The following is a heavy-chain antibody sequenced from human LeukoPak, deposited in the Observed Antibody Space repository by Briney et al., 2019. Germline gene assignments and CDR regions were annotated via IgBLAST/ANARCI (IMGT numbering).Heavy chain of an antibody. Sequence: ASVKVSFKASGYTFTSYDINWVRQAPGQGLEGMGWMNPNSGNTGYAQKFQGRVTMTRSTSISTAYMELSSLRSEDTAVYYCARVRTSCYTCPPPLGMDVWGQGTTVTVSS. J-gene: IGHJ6*02. CDR2: MNPNSGNT. D-gene: IGHD2-2*01. V-gene: IGHV1-8*01. CDR3: ARVRTSCYTCPPPLGMDV. CDR1: GYTFTSYD.